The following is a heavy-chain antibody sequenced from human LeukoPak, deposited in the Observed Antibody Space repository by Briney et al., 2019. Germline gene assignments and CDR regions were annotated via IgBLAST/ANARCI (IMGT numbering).Heavy chain of an antibody. V-gene: IGHV4-39*07. Sequence: LETLSLTCTVSGGSISSSSYYWGWIRQPPGKGLEWIGSIYYSGSTYYNPSLKSRVTISVDTSKNQFSLKLSSVTAADTAVYYCARDSLVVGATRDYYYYYMDVWGKGTTVTVSS. CDR2: IYYSGST. D-gene: IGHD1-26*01. CDR3: ARDSLVVGATRDYYYYYMDV. J-gene: IGHJ6*03. CDR1: GGSISSSSYY.